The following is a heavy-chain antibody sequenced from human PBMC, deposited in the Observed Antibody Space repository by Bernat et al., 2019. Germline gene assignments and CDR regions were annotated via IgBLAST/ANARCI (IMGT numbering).Heavy chain of an antibody. CDR3: ASWVTSYGMDV. CDR1: GFTFSSYS. Sequence: EVQLVESGGGLVQPGGSLRLSCAASGFTFSSYSMNWVRQAPGKGLEWVSYISSSSSTIYYADSVKGRFTISRDNAKNSLYLQMNSLRAEDTAVYYCASWVTSYGMDVWGQGTTVTVSS. D-gene: IGHD4-23*01. CDR2: ISSSSSTI. J-gene: IGHJ6*02. V-gene: IGHV3-48*01.